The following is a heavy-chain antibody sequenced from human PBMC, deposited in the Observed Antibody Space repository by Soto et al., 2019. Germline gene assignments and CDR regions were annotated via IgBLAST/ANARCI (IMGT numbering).Heavy chain of an antibody. CDR2: IIPIVGTA. V-gene: IGHV1-69*13. J-gene: IGHJ6*02. CDR1: GCPFSSYA. Sequence: SLKVSCKASGCPFSSYAISWVRQAPGQGLEWMGGIIPIVGTANYAQKFQGRGTIPADESTSTAYMELSSLRSEDTAVYYCARDRSAPGYYYGMDVWGQGTTVPVSS. CDR3: ARDRSAPGYYYGMDV.